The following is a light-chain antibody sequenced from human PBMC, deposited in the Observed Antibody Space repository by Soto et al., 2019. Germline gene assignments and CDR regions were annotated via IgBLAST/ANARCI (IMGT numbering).Light chain of an antibody. V-gene: IGLV6-57*02. Sequence: NFMLTQPHSVSESPGKTVTISCTGSSGSIASNYVQWYQQRPGSAPTTVIYEDNQRPSGVPDRFSGSIDSSSNSASLTISGLKTGDEADYYCQSYDSSNYVFGTGTKSPS. J-gene: IGLJ1*01. CDR2: EDN. CDR3: QSYDSSNYV. CDR1: SGSIASNY.